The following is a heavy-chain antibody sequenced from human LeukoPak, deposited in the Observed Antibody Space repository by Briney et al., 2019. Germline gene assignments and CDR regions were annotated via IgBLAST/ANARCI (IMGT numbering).Heavy chain of an antibody. CDR1: GVPVSSNF. J-gene: IGHJ4*02. V-gene: IGHV3-53*05. Sequence: GGSLRLSCAASGVPVSSNFMTWVRQAPGEGLEWVSVIYIDGSTYYADSVKGRFTISRDNSRNTLYLQMNSLRPEDTAVYYCARRPRYWGQGTLVTLSS. CDR3: ARRPRY. CDR2: IYIDGST.